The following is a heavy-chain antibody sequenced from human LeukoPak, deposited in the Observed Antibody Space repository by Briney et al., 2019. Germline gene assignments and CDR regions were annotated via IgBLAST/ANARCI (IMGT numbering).Heavy chain of an antibody. D-gene: IGHD2-2*01. CDR1: RGSISNYY. CDR3: ARAYCSSTSCYPHFDY. Sequence: SETLSLTCTVSRGSISNYYWSWIRQPPGKGLEWIGYIYSSGSTNYNPSLKSRVTISVDTSKNHFSLKLSSVTAADTAVYYCARAYCSSTSCYPHFDYWGQGTLVTVSS. CDR2: IYSSGST. J-gene: IGHJ4*02. V-gene: IGHV4-59*01.